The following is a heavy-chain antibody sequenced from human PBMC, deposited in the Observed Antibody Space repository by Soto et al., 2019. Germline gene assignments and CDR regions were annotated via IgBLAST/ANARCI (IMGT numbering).Heavy chain of an antibody. Sequence: QLQLQESGPGLVKPSETLSLTCTVSGGSISSSSYYWGWIRQPPGKGLEWIGSIYYSGSTYYNPHLKSRVTISVDTSKNQFSLKLSSVTAADTAVYHCARHSNGSSWYWGDYYYHYGLDVWGQGTTVTVSS. D-gene: IGHD6-13*01. CDR1: GGSISSSSYY. J-gene: IGHJ6*02. V-gene: IGHV4-39*01. CDR2: IYYSGST. CDR3: ARHSNGSSWYWGDYYYHYGLDV.